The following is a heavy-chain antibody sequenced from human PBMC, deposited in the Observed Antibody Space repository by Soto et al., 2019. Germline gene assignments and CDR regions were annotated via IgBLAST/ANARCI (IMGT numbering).Heavy chain of an antibody. CDR2: IYWDDDK. D-gene: IGHD4-17*01. Sequence: QITLKESGPTLVKPTQTLTLTCTFSGFSLSTSGVGVSWIRQPPGKALEWLALIYWDDDKRYRPSLASRLTIXKXTXXNQVVLSLTNVDPVDTATYYCAHSRYDYGEYWFDPWGQGTLVTVSS. V-gene: IGHV2-5*02. CDR3: AHSRYDYGEYWFDP. J-gene: IGHJ5*02. CDR1: GFSLSTSGVG.